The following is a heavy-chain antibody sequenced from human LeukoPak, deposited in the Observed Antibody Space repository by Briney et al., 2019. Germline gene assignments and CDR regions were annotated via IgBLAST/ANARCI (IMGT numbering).Heavy chain of an antibody. J-gene: IGHJ5*02. CDR2: IYSGGST. CDR3: AKDAQLRSRWFDP. Sequence: GGSLRLSCAASGVTVSSNYMSWVRQAPGKGLEWVSVIYSGGSTYYADSVKGRFTISRDNSKNTLYLQMNSLRAEDTAMYYCAKDAQLRSRWFDPWGQGTLVTVSS. CDR1: GVTVSSNY. V-gene: IGHV3-53*01. D-gene: IGHD2/OR15-2a*01.